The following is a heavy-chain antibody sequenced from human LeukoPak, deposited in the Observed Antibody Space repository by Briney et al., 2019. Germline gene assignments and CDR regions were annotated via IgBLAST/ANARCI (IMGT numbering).Heavy chain of an antibody. CDR2: ISNDETNK. D-gene: IGHD5/OR15-5a*01. CDR3: AKGGQRGSYGVYDDYQ. CDR1: GFTFSRDG. J-gene: IGHJ4*02. V-gene: IGHV3-30*18. Sequence: AGRSLRLSCAASGFTFSRDGMHWVRQAPGKGLEWVAVISNDETNKYYTDSEKGRFTISRDNSKNMVYLQMNSLRVEDTAVYYCAKGGQRGSYGVYDDYQWGQGTLVTVSS.